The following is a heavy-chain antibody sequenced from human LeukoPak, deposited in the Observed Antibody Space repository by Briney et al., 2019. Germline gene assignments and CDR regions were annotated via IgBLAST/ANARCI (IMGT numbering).Heavy chain of an antibody. D-gene: IGHD3-10*01. CDR3: AKDLHYGSADY. CDR2: ISSSGSTI. J-gene: IGHJ4*02. V-gene: IGHV3-48*03. CDR1: GFTFSSYE. Sequence: GGSLRLSCAASGFTFSSYEMNWVRQAPGKGLEWVSYISSSGSTIYYADSVKGRFTISRDNAKNALYLQMNSLRAEDTAVYYCAKDLHYGSADYWGQGTLVTVSS.